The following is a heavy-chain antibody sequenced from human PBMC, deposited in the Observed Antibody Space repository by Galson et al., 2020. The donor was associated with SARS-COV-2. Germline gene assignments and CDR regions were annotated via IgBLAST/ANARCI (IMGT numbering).Heavy chain of an antibody. CDR2: IGSSGGFI. CDR1: GFIFSVYA. CDR3: AKTLVGNGGYMDV. J-gene: IGHJ6*03. V-gene: IGHV3-23*01. Sequence: GGSLRLSCGGSGFIFSVYAMNWVRQAPGKGLEWVATIGSSGGFIYYQDSVQGRFTISRDNSKDTVFLQMNSLRAEDTAVYYCAKTLVGNGGYMDVWGKGTTVTVSS. D-gene: IGHD2-2*01.